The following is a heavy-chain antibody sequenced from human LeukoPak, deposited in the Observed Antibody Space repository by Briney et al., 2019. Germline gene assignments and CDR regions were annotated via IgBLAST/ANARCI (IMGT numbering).Heavy chain of an antibody. CDR3: AGGYSSGWYGAAFDI. Sequence: SETLSLTCTVSGGSISSYYWSWIRQPAGKGLEWIGSIYYSGSTYYNPSLKSRVTISVDTSKNQFSLKLTSVTAADTAVYYCAGGYSSGWYGAAFDIWGQGTMVTVSS. CDR1: GGSISSYY. D-gene: IGHD6-19*01. J-gene: IGHJ3*02. CDR2: IYYSGST. V-gene: IGHV4-59*05.